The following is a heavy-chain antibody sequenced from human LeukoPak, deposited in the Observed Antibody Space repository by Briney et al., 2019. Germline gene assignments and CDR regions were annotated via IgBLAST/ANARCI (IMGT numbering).Heavy chain of an antibody. CDR3: ARSGGLQKFDY. J-gene: IGHJ4*02. D-gene: IGHD4-11*01. V-gene: IGHV3-30-3*01. CDR1: EFTFSNYA. Sequence: GGSLRLSCAASEFTFSNYALHWVRQAPGKGLQWVAVISYDGNTIHYADSVKGRFIISRDTSKNTLYLQMNSLRAEDTAVYYCARSGGLQKFDYWGQGTLVTVSS. CDR2: ISYDGNTI.